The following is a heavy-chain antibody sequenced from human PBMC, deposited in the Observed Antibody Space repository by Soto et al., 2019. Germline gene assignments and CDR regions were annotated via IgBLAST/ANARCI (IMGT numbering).Heavy chain of an antibody. D-gene: IGHD1-1*01. Sequence: QVTLEESGPTRVKPTQTLTLTCTFSGFSLATSGVGVGWVRQPPGKALERLALIYWDDDKRYSPSLRSRLTVTKVTSRNQVLLTMTNMDPVDTATYYCAHRVGLQGNWNGGYFDFWGQGALVTVSS. J-gene: IGHJ4*02. V-gene: IGHV2-5*02. CDR2: IYWDDDK. CDR1: GFSLATSGVG. CDR3: AHRVGLQGNWNGGYFDF.